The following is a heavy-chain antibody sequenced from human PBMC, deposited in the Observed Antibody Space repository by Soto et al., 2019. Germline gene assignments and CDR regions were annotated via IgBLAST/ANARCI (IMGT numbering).Heavy chain of an antibody. J-gene: IGHJ1*01. CDR3: ASPFDSLRGYFQH. CDR2: IIPIFGTA. Sequence: QVQLVQSGAEVKKPGSSVKVSCKASGGTFSSYAISWVRQAPGQGLEWMGGIIPIFGTANYAQKFQGRVTITADESTRTAYMELRSLRSADTAVYYWASPFDSLRGYFQHWGQGTLVTVSS. D-gene: IGHD3-22*01. V-gene: IGHV1-69*12. CDR1: GGTFSSYA.